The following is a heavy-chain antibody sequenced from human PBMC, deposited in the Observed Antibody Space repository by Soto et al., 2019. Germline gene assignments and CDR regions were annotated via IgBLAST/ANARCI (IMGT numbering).Heavy chain of an antibody. V-gene: IGHV4-34*01. CDR1: GSLPVGSLSTYF. CDR2: IDHSGSP. CDR3: ARARFSQWSQDYYGLDV. D-gene: IGHD3-3*01. J-gene: IGHJ6*02. Sequence: SETLSLTCGLSGSLPVGSLSTYFWTWIRQPPGKGLEWIGEIDHSGSPNYSPSLRGRVTISLDTSKKQFSLNLSSVTAADTAVYFCARARFSQWSQDYYGLDVWGQGTTVTVSS.